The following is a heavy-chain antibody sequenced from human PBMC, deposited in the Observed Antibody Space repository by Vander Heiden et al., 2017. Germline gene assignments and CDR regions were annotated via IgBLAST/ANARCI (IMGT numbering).Heavy chain of an antibody. D-gene: IGHD1-26*01. J-gene: IGHJ4*02. CDR3: AKDFNSGSYGGQKFDY. CDR2: ISGSGGST. V-gene: IGHV3-23*01. Sequence: EVQLLESGGGLVQPGGSLRLSCAASGFTFSSYAMSWVRQAPGKGLEWVSAISGSGGSTYYADSVKGRFTISRDNSKNTLYLQMNSLRAEDTAVYYCAKDFNSGSYGGQKFDYWGQGTLVTVSS. CDR1: GFTFSSYA.